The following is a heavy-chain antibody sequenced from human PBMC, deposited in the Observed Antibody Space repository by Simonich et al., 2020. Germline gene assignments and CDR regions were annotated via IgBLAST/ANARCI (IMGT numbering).Heavy chain of an antibody. J-gene: IGHJ3*02. V-gene: IGHV3-23*01. CDR3: AKDLGERITMIVVVIDAFDI. CDR2: ISGSGGST. CDR1: GFNFSSYA. Sequence: GGGLVQPGGSLRLSCAASGFNFSSYAMSWVRQAPGKGLEWVSAISGSGGSTYYADSVKGRFTISRDNSKNTLYRQMNSLRAEDTAVYYCAKDLGERITMIVVVIDAFDIWGQGTMVTVSS. D-gene: IGHD3-22*01.